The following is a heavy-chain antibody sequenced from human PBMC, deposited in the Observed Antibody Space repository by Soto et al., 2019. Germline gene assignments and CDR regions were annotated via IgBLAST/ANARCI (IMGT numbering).Heavy chain of an antibody. CDR3: TRGGDAYKNGH. CDR2: IHYSGST. D-gene: IGHD2-21*01. V-gene: IGHV4-61*08. Sequence: SETLSLTCAVSGGSISSGGYYWSWIRQPPGKGLEWIGFIHYSGSTNYNPSLKSRVTMSVDTSKNQFSLKLTSVNAADTAVYYCTRGGDAYKNGHWGQGTLVTVSS. J-gene: IGHJ4*02. CDR1: GGSISSGGYY.